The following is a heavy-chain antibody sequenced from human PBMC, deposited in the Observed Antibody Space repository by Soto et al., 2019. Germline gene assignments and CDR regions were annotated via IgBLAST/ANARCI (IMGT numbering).Heavy chain of an antibody. Sequence: GESLKISCKGSGYSFTSYWIGWVRQMPGKGLEWMGIIYPGDSDTRYSPSFQGQVTISADKSISTAYLQWSSLKASDTAMYYCASLSTIFGVVRDQGFDYWGQGTLVTVSS. V-gene: IGHV5-51*01. D-gene: IGHD3-3*01. J-gene: IGHJ4*02. CDR3: ASLSTIFGVVRDQGFDY. CDR2: IYPGDSDT. CDR1: GYSFTSYW.